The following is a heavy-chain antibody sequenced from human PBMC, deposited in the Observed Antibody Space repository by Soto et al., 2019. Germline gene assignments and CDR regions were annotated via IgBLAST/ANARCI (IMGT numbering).Heavy chain of an antibody. V-gene: IGHV4-39*01. J-gene: IGHJ5*01. CDR3: ARSWIINWFDS. Sequence: SETLSLTCTVSGGSISSSSYYWGWIRQPPGKGLEWIGSIYYSGSTYYNPSLKSRVTISVDTSKNQFSLKLSSVTAADTAVYYCARSWIINWFDSWGQGTLVTVSS. D-gene: IGHD1-1*01. CDR1: GGSISSSSYY. CDR2: IYYSGST.